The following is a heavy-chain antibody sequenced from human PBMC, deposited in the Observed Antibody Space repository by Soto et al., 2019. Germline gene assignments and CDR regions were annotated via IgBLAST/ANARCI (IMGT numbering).Heavy chain of an antibody. CDR1: GFTFSSYS. CDR2: ISSGSSTI. CDR3: TRSAYMDV. Sequence: PGGSLRLSCAASGFTFSSYSMNWVRQAPGKGLEWVSYISSGSSTIYYADSVKGRFTISRDNAKNSLYLQMDSLRAEDTAVYYATRSAYMDVWGTRTTVIVSS. J-gene: IGHJ6*03. D-gene: IGHD3-3*01. V-gene: IGHV3-48*01.